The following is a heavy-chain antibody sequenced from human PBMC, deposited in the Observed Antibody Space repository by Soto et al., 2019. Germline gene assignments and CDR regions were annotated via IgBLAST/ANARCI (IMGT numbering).Heavy chain of an antibody. CDR1: GVSVSSDIYY. Sequence: QVQLQESGPGLVKPSQTLSLTCSVSGVSVSSDIYYWSWIRHHPGKGLEWIGYIYYSGNTYSNPSLGGRFTISLDTSNNHFSLRLRSVTPADTAVYYCARYPVVVIPAANYGLDVWGQGTTVTVSS. V-gene: IGHV4-31*03. CDR3: ARYPVVVIPAANYGLDV. CDR2: IYYSGNT. D-gene: IGHD2-2*01. J-gene: IGHJ6*02.